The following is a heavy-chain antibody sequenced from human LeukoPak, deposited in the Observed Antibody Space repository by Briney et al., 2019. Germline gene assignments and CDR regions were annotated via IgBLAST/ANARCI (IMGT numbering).Heavy chain of an antibody. CDR2: IYYSGST. J-gene: IGHJ4*02. CDR3: ARAPLGGYDSSGYFFDY. Sequence: PSETLSLTCTVSGGSISSYYWSWIRQPPGKGLEWIGYIYYSGSTNYNPSLKSRVTISVDTSKNQFSLKLSSVTAADTAVYYCARAPLGGYDSSGYFFDYWGQGTLVTVSS. D-gene: IGHD3-22*01. V-gene: IGHV4-59*01. CDR1: GGSISSYY.